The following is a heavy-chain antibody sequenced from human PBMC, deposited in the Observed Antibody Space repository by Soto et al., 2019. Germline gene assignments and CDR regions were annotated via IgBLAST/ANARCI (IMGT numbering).Heavy chain of an antibody. D-gene: IGHD3-16*01. CDR1: GLTFSSYS. Sequence: PGGSLRLSCAASGLTFSSYSMNWVRQAPGKGLEWVSYISSSSSTIYYADSVKGRFTSTRDNAKNSLYLQMNSLRDEDTAVYYCARGGRLGDQYYYYYYGMDVWGQGTTVTVSS. CDR3: ARGGRLGDQYYYYYYGMDV. J-gene: IGHJ6*02. V-gene: IGHV3-48*02. CDR2: ISSSSSTI.